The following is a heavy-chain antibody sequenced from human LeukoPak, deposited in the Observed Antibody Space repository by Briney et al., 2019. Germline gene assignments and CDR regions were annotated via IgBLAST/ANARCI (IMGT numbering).Heavy chain of an antibody. Sequence: PGGSLRLSCVASGFTFSSYWMGWVRQAPGKGLEWVANIKQDGSEKYYVDSVKGRFTISRDNAKNSLYLQMNSLKTEDTAVYYCTTDLTGTITDYWGQGTLVTVSS. CDR1: GFTFSSYW. D-gene: IGHD1-7*01. CDR3: TTDLTGTITDY. J-gene: IGHJ4*02. CDR2: IKQDGSEK. V-gene: IGHV3-7*03.